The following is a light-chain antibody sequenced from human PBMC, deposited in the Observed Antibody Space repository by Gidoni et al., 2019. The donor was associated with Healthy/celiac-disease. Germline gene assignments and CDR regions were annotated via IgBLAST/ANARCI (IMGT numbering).Light chain of an antibody. CDR2: DVS. CDR1: SSDVGGYNY. J-gene: IGLJ2*01. Sequence: QSALTQPRSVSGSPGQSVTISCTGTSSDVGGYNYVSWYQQHPGKAPKLMMYDVSKRPSGVPDRFSGSKSGNTASLTISGLQPEDEADYYCCSYAGSYTLVFGGGTKLTVL. V-gene: IGLV2-11*01. CDR3: CSYAGSYTLV.